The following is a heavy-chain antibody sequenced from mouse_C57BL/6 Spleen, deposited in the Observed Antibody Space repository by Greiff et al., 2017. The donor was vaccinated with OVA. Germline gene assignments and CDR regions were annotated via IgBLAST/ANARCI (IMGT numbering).Heavy chain of an antibody. J-gene: IGHJ4*01. D-gene: IGHD2-5*01. CDR3: AGVIPSYSNYEGVYAMDY. CDR2: IDPANGNT. CDR1: GFNIKNTY. Sequence: EVQLQQSVAELVRPGASVKLSCTASGFNIKNTYMHWVKQRPEQGLEWIGRIDPANGNTKYAPKFQGKATITADTSSHTAYLSLSSLTSEDTSIYYCAGVIPSYSNYEGVYAMDYWGQGTSVTVSS. V-gene: IGHV14-3*01.